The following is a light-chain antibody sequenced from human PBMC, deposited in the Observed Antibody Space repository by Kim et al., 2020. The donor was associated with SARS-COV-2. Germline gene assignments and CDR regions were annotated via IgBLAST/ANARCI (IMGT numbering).Light chain of an antibody. Sequence: QPASISCKSSQSLLHSDGKTYLSWYLQKAGQPPQLLIYKVFNWFSGVPDRFCGSGSGTDFTLKISRVEAEDVGLYYCMQSVQLITFGQGTRLEIK. CDR1: QSLLHSDGKTY. V-gene: IGKV2D-29*01. J-gene: IGKJ5*01. CDR2: KVF. CDR3: MQSVQLIT.